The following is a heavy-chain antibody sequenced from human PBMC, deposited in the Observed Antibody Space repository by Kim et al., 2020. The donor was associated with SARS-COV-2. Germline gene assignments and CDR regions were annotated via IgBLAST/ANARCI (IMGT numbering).Heavy chain of an antibody. Sequence: AQKFQGRVTMTRDTSTSTVYMELSSLRSEDTAVYYCARGDIVVVPAAMDVWGQGTTVTVSS. J-gene: IGHJ6*02. V-gene: IGHV1-46*01. CDR3: ARGDIVVVPAAMDV. D-gene: IGHD2-2*01.